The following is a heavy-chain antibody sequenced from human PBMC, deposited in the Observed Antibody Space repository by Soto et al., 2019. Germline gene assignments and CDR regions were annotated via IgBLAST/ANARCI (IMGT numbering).Heavy chain of an antibody. Sequence: PGGSLRLSCAASGFTFSSYAMSWVRQAPRKGLEWVSVISGSDDSTYYADSVKGRFTISRDNSKNTLYLQMNSLRAEDTAVYYCAKRSSSSTFDYWGQGTLVTVSS. CDR2: ISGSDDST. CDR1: GFTFSSYA. CDR3: AKRSSSSTFDY. D-gene: IGHD6-6*01. J-gene: IGHJ4*02. V-gene: IGHV3-23*01.